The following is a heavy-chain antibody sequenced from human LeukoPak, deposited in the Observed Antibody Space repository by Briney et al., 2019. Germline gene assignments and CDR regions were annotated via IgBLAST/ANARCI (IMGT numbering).Heavy chain of an antibody. CDR1: GYTLTELS. CDR3: ARGGQLVGGFDY. Sequence: ASVKVSCKVSGYTLTELSMHWVRQAPGKGLEWMGGFDPEDGETIYAQKFQGRVTMTRDTSTSTVYMELSSLRSEDTAVYYCARGGQLVGGFDYWGQGTLVTVSS. V-gene: IGHV1-24*01. J-gene: IGHJ4*02. CDR2: FDPEDGET. D-gene: IGHD6-6*01.